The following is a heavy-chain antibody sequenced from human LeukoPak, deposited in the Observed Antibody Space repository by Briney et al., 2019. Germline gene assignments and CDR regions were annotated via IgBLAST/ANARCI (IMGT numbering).Heavy chain of an antibody. J-gene: IGHJ6*03. CDR3: ARVVCSGSCYFPYYYMDV. Sequence: SETLSLTCTVSGGSISSYYWSWIRQPPGKGLEWIGYIYYSGSTNYNPSLKSRVTISVDTSKNQFSLKLSSVTAADTAVYYCARVVCSGSCYFPYYYMDVWGKGTTVTVSS. V-gene: IGHV4-59*01. CDR2: IYYSGST. D-gene: IGHD2-15*01. CDR1: GGSISSYY.